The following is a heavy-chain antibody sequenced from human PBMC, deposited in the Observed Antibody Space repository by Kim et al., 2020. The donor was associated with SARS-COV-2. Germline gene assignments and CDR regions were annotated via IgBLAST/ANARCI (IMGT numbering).Heavy chain of an antibody. CDR2: IKSKTGGGTT. J-gene: IGHJ4*02. CDR3: TTRLSSRGWFGPYYFDY. Sequence: GGSLRLSCAASGFTFSNAWMSWVRQAPGKGLEWVGRIKSKTGGGTTDYAAPVKGRFTISRDDSKNTLYLQMNSLKTEDTAVYYCTTRLSSRGWFGPYYFDYWGQGTLVTVSS. V-gene: IGHV3-15*01. CDR1: GFTFSNAW. D-gene: IGHD3-10*01.